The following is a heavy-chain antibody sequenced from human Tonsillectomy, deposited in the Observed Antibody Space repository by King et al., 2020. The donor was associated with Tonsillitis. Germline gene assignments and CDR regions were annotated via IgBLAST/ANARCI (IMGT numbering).Heavy chain of an antibody. J-gene: IGHJ4*02. CDR2: IYYSGST. V-gene: IGHV4-39*07. CDR1: GGSISSTSYY. Sequence: LQLPESGPGLVKPSETLSLTCTVSGGSISSTSYYWGWIRQAPGKGLEWIGSIYYSGSTYYNPSLKSRVTISVDKSNNQFSLKLSSVTAADTAVYYCASQGFSGYEALGWGQGTLVTVSS. CDR3: ASQGFSGYEALG. D-gene: IGHD5-12*01.